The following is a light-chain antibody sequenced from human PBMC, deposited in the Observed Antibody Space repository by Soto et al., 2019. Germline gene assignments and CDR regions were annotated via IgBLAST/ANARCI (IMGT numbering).Light chain of an antibody. CDR3: SSYAGSNNLV. CDR1: SSDVGGYNY. J-gene: IGLJ2*01. CDR2: EVS. Sequence: QSALTQPPSASGSPGQSVTISCTGTSSDVGGYNYVSWYQQHPGKAPKLMIYEVSKRPSGVPDRFSGSKSGNTASLTLSGLQAEDEADYYCSSYAGSNNLVFGGGTKVTVL. V-gene: IGLV2-8*01.